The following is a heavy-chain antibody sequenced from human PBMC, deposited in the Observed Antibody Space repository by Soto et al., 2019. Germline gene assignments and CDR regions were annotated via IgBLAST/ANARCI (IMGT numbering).Heavy chain of an antibody. J-gene: IGHJ4*02. V-gene: IGHV3-9*01. CDR3: AKDISLGELSAPDH. CDR1: GFTFDDFA. Sequence: LRLSCVASGFTFDDFAMHWVRQAPGKGLEWVSGMSWNRGSIVYADSVKGRFTISRDNAKNSLYLQMNSLRPEDTALYYCAKDISLGELSAPDHWGQGTLVTVSS. CDR2: MSWNRGSI. D-gene: IGHD3-16*02.